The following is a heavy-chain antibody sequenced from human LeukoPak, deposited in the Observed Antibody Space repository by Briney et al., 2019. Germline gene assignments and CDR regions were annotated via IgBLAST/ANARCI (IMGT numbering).Heavy chain of an antibody. Sequence: GGSLRLSCPASGLTFSNYAMTWVRQPPGKGLEWISSITGRGGTSYTDSVKGRFTVYRDNSKNTLYLQMNSLRVGDTALYYCAKDPNGDYVGAFDSWGQGTMVTVSS. V-gene: IGHV3-23*01. D-gene: IGHD4-17*01. CDR2: ITGRGGT. CDR1: GLTFSNYA. J-gene: IGHJ3*01. CDR3: AKDPNGDYVGAFDS.